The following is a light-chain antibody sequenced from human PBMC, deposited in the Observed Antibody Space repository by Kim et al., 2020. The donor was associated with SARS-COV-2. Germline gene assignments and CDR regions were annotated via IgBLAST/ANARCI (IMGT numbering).Light chain of an antibody. Sequence: GSPGQTASITCSGDKLGDKYACWYQQEPGQSPVLVIYQDSKRPSGIPERFSGSNSGNTATLTISGTQAMDEADYYCQAWDSSTVVFGGGTKLTVL. V-gene: IGLV3-1*01. CDR1: KLGDKY. J-gene: IGLJ2*01. CDR2: QDS. CDR3: QAWDSSTVV.